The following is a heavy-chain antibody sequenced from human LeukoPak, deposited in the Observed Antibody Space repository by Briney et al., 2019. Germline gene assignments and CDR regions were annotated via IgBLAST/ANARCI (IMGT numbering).Heavy chain of an antibody. V-gene: IGHV3-23*01. D-gene: IGHD3-22*01. CDR1: GFTFSSYA. CDR3: AKDPQSPYYYDSSGFDY. CDR2: IIGSGGST. Sequence: PGGSLRLSCAASGFTFSSYAMSWVRQAPGKGLEWVSTIIGSGGSTYHAESVRGRFTISRDNSKNTLYLQMNSLRAEDTAVYYCAKDPQSPYYYDSSGFDYWGQGTLVTVSS. J-gene: IGHJ4*02.